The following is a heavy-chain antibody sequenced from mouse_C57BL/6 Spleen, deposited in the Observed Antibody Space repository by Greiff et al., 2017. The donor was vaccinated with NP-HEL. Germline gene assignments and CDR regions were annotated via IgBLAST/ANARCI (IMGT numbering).Heavy chain of an antibody. CDR2: INPNNGGT. V-gene: IGHV1-22*01. CDR3: ARDYDVPFAY. Sequence: VKMKQDGPELVKPGASVKMSCKASGYTFTDYNMHWVKQSHGKSLEWIGYINPNNGGTSYNQKFKGKATLTVNKSSSTAYMELRSLTSEDSAVYYCARDYDVPFAYWGQGTLVTVSA. CDR1: GYTFTDYN. D-gene: IGHD2-4*01. J-gene: IGHJ3*01.